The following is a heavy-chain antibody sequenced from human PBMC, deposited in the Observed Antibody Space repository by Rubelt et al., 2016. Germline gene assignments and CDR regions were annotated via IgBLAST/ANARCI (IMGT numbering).Heavy chain of an antibody. Sequence: QVQMVQSGAEVKKPWASVKVSCKVSGYTVTELSMHWVRQPPGKGLEWMGGFYPDAGETIYAQKVQGRVTMTEDTSTDTAYMELSSLRSEDTAVYYCATDISSGWYYFDYWGQGTLVTVSS. D-gene: IGHD6-19*01. CDR3: ATDISSGWYYFDY. CDR1: GYTVTELS. V-gene: IGHV1-24*01. J-gene: IGHJ4*02. CDR2: FYPDAGET.